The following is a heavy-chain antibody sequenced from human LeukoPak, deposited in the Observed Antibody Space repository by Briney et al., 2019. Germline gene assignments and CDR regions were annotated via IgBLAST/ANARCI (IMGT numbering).Heavy chain of an antibody. J-gene: IGHJ6*02. CDR2: INHSGST. CDR1: GGSFSGYY. Sequence: SETLSLTCAVYGGSFSGYYWSWIRQPPGKGLEWIGEINHSGSTNYNPSLKSRVTISVDTSKNQFSLKLSSVTAADTAVYYCARGIVVVPAASYGMDVWGQGTTLTVSS. D-gene: IGHD2-2*01. CDR3: ARGIVVVPAASYGMDV. V-gene: IGHV4-34*01.